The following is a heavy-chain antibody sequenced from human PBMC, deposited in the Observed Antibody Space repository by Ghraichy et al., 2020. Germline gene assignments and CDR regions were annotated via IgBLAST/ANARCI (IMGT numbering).Heavy chain of an antibody. CDR3: ALKYSSRVDP. CDR1: GKTFTSYY. Sequence: ASVKVSCKASGKTFTSYYLYWVRQAPGQGLEWMGIINPRGGSTTYAQKFQGRVTMTRDTSTSTGYMELSSLRFEDTAVYYCALKYSSRVDPWGQGTLVTVSS. D-gene: IGHD6-19*01. J-gene: IGHJ5*02. V-gene: IGHV1-46*01. CDR2: INPRGGST.